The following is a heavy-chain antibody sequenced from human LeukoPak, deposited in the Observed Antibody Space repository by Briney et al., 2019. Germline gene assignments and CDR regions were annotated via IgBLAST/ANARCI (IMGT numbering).Heavy chain of an antibody. V-gene: IGHV3-33*01. D-gene: IGHD3-22*01. CDR3: ARDHHYYDSSGYYDY. CDR1: GFTFSSYG. CDR2: IWYDGSNK. Sequence: GGSLRLSCAASGFTFSSYGMHRVRQAPGKGLEWVAVIWYDGSNKYYADSVKGRFTISRDNSKNTLYLQMNSLRAEDTAVYYCARDHHYYDSSGYYDYWGQGTLVTVSS. J-gene: IGHJ4*02.